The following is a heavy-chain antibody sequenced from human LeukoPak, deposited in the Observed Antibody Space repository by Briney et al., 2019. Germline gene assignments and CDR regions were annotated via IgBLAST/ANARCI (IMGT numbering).Heavy chain of an antibody. Sequence: GGSLRLSCAASGFTFSNFWMHWVRQAPGKGPVWVALIYGDGSFTRYADSVKGRFTISRDNSKNTLYLQMNSLRAEDTAVYYCARDYVWKAGISVWGQGTLVTVSS. CDR2: IYGDGSFT. J-gene: IGHJ4*02. D-gene: IGHD3-16*01. V-gene: IGHV3-74*01. CDR1: GFTFSNFW. CDR3: ARDYVWKAGISV.